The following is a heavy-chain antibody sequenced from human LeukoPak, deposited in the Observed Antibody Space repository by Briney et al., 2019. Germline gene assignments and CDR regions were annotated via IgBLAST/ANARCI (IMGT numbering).Heavy chain of an antibody. CDR3: ARGSPSRYCSGGSCYSYAFDI. CDR2: INHSGST. J-gene: IGHJ3*02. CDR1: GGSFSGYY. D-gene: IGHD2-15*01. Sequence: SETLSLTCAVYGGSFSGYYWSWIRQPPGKGLEWIGEINHSGSTSYNPSLKSRVTISVDTSKNQFSLKLSSVTAADTAVYYCARGSPSRYCSGGSCYSYAFDIWGQGTMITVSS. V-gene: IGHV4-34*01.